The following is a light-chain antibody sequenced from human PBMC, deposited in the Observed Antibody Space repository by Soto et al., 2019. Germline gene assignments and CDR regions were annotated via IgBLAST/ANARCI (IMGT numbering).Light chain of an antibody. V-gene: IGKV3-15*01. Sequence: EIVVTQSPGILSVSPGDRATLSCRASQSVGRNLAWYQQKPGQAPTLLIYAASTWATGLPARFSGSGSGTDFTLTISSLQSVDFAVYYCQEYSKWPLFTFGPGTRVDIK. J-gene: IGKJ3*01. CDR1: QSVGRN. CDR2: AAS. CDR3: QEYSKWPLFT.